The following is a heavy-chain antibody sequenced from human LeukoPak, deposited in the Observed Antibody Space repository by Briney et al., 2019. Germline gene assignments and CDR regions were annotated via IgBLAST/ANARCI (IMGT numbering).Heavy chain of an antibody. CDR2: ISAYDGKT. Sequence: GASVKVSCKASGYIFTTYGISWVRQAPGQGLDWMGWISAYDGKTNYAQKFQGRVTMTTDTSTSKAYMELRSLRSDDTAVYYCARDWERSPKVDWFDPWGKGPLVTVSS. CDR3: ARDWERSPKVDWFDP. V-gene: IGHV1-18*01. J-gene: IGHJ5*02. D-gene: IGHD1-26*01. CDR1: GYIFTTYG.